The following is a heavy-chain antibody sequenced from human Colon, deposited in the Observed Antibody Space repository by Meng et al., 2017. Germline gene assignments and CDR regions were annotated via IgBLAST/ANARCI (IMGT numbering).Heavy chain of an antibody. V-gene: IGHV1-69*05. J-gene: IGHJ6*02. CDR3: AWGSGSYPPSYYYGMDV. D-gene: IGHD3-10*01. Sequence: SVKVSCKASGGTFSSYAISWVRQAPGQGLEWMGGIIPIFGTANYAQKFQGRVTITTDESTSTAYMELSSLRSEDTAVYYCAWGSGSYPPSYYYGMDVWGQGTTVTGS. CDR2: IIPIFGTA. CDR1: GGTFSSYA.